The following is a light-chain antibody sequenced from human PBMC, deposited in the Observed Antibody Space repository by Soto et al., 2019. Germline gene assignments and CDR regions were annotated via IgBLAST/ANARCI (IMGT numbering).Light chain of an antibody. CDR1: QRISSW. CDR3: QQYNSYSYT. J-gene: IGKJ2*01. Sequence: DIQMPQSPSTLSASVGDRVTITCRASQRISSWLAWYQQKPVKAPKLLIYKASSLESGIPSRFSRSGSGTEFTLTISSLQPDDFQTYYCQQYNSYSYTFCQGTKLEIK. V-gene: IGKV1-5*03. CDR2: KAS.